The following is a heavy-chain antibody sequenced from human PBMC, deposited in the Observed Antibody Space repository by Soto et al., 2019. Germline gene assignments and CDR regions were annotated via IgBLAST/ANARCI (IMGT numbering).Heavy chain of an antibody. CDR1: GYTFNAYY. Sequence: QVQLVQSGAEVKKPGASVKVSCQASGYTFNAYYIYWVRQAPGQGLEWVGSINPNSDGTHYAQKFQGRVSLTRDTTISTAYMELSRLRSDDTAMYYCARDSGSGTFYFGSWGQGTLVTVSS. CDR3: ARDSGSGTFYFGS. CDR2: INPNSDGT. J-gene: IGHJ4*02. D-gene: IGHD6-19*01. V-gene: IGHV1-2*02.